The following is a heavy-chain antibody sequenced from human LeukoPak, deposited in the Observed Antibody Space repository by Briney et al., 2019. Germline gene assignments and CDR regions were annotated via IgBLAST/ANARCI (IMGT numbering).Heavy chain of an antibody. J-gene: IGHJ5*02. V-gene: IGHV3-30*02. Sequence: PGGSLRLSCAASEFTFSSYWMHWVRQAPGKGLEWVAFIRYDGNDKFYAESVKGRFTISRDTSRNTLYLQMNSLRLEDTAVHYCAKDLMRDRWFGESWGQGTLVTVSS. D-gene: IGHD3-10*01. CDR3: AKDLMRDRWFGES. CDR1: EFTFSSYW. CDR2: IRYDGNDK.